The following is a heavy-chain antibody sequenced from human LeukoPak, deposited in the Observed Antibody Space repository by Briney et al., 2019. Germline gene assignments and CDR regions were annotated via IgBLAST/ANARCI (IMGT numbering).Heavy chain of an antibody. CDR3: AGVRADREGYFDY. Sequence: PGGSLRLSCAASEFTFRNYYMSWIRQAPGRGLEGVSYISSSGSTIYYADSVKGRFTISRDNAKNSLYLQMNSLRAEDTAVYYCAGVRADREGYFDYWGQGTLVTVSS. CDR2: ISSSGSTI. D-gene: IGHD6-19*01. J-gene: IGHJ4*02. V-gene: IGHV3-11*01. CDR1: EFTFRNYY.